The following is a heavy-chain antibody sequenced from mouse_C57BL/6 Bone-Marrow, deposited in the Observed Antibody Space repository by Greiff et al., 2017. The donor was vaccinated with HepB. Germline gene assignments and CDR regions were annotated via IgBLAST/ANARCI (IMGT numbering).Heavy chain of an antibody. D-gene: IGHD1-1*01. CDR3: TNYVYYYGSSPWYFDV. CDR2: IDPEDGDT. Sequence: VQLKESGAELVRPGASVKLSCTASGFNIKDYYMHWVKQRPEQGLEWIGRIDPEDGDTEYAPKFQGKATLTADTSSNTAYLQLSSLTSEDTAVYYCTNYVYYYGSSPWYFDVWGTGTTVTVSS. CDR1: GFNIKDYY. V-gene: IGHV14-1*01. J-gene: IGHJ1*03.